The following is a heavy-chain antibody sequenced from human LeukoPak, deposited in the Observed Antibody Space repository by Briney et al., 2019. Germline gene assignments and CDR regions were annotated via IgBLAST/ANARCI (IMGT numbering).Heavy chain of an antibody. V-gene: IGHV4-39*07. CDR1: GGSISSSSYY. Sequence: PSETLSLTCTVSGGSISSSSYYWGWIRQPPGKGLEWIGSIYYSGSTYYNPSLKSRVTISVDKSKNQFSLKLSSVTAADTAVYYCARVRLGLTVIVVGAFDIWGRGTMVTVSS. CDR3: ARVRLGLTVIVVGAFDI. D-gene: IGHD3-22*01. CDR2: IYYSGST. J-gene: IGHJ3*02.